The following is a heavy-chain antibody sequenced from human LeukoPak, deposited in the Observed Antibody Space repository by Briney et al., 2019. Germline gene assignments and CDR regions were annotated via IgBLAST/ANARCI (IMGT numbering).Heavy chain of an antibody. CDR2: FYHSGSS. D-gene: IGHD6-13*01. CDR3: ARRGSAAALGY. Sequence: PSETLSLTCTVSGYSISSGYYWGWIRQPPGKGLEWIGSFYHSGSSYYNPSLKSRVTISVDTSKNQFSLKLSSVTAADTAVYYCARRGSAAALGYWGQGTLVTVSS. J-gene: IGHJ4*02. V-gene: IGHV4-38-2*02. CDR1: GYSISSGYY.